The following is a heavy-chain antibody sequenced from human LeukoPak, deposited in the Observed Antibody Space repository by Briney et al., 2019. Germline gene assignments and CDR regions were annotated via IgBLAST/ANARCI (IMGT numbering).Heavy chain of an antibody. CDR1: GFTFSSYS. V-gene: IGHV3-21*01. D-gene: IGHD2/OR15-2a*01. CDR2: ISSSSSYI. J-gene: IGHJ6*02. Sequence: GGSLRLSCAASGFTFSSYSMNWIRQAPGKGLEWISSISSSSSYIYYADSVEGTFTISRDHAKNSLYLQMNSLRAEDTAVYYCARGSRGFSDGMDVWGQGTTVTVSS. CDR3: ARGSRGFSDGMDV.